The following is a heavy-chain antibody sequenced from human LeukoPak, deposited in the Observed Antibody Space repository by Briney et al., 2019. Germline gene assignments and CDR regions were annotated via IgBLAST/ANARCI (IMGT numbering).Heavy chain of an antibody. J-gene: IGHJ4*02. Sequence: PETLSLTCTASGASIRGYYWSWIRQPPGKGLEWIGYINHSGNTNYSPSLKSRVTLSVDTSNNQFSLKLTSVTAADTAVYFCARVGTRGYSYGRFDYWGQGTLLTVCS. CDR2: INHSGNT. CDR3: ARVGTRGYSYGRFDY. D-gene: IGHD5-18*01. CDR1: GASIRGYY. V-gene: IGHV4-59*01.